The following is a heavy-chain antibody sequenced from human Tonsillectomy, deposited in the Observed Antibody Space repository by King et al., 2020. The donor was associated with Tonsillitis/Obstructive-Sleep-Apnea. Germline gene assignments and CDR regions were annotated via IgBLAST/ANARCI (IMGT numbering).Heavy chain of an antibody. D-gene: IGHD1/OR15-1a*01. Sequence: VQLVESGAEVKKPGASVKVSCKASGYTFTGYYMHWVRQAPGQGLEWMGRSNPNSGGTNYAQKFQGRVTMTRDTSISTAYMELRRLRSDDTAVYYCARDRSDPQLEQPSNWCDPWGQGTLVTVSS. CDR2: SNPNSGGT. J-gene: IGHJ5*02. CDR3: ARDRSDPQLEQPSNWCDP. CDR1: GYTFTGYY. V-gene: IGHV1-2*06.